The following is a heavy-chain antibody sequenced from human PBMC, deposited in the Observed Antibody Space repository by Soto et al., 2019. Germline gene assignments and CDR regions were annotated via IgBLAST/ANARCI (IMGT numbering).Heavy chain of an antibody. CDR3: TTDGPRYNWNERYYYYYGMDV. CDR1: GFTFSNAW. CDR2: IKSKTDGGTT. Sequence: GGSLRLSCAASGFTFSNAWMNWVRQAPGKGLEWVGRIKSKTDGGTTDYAAPVKGRFTISRDDSKNTLYLQMNSLKTEDTAVYYCTTDGPRYNWNERYYYYYGMDVWGQGTTVTVSS. J-gene: IGHJ6*02. V-gene: IGHV3-15*07. D-gene: IGHD1-20*01.